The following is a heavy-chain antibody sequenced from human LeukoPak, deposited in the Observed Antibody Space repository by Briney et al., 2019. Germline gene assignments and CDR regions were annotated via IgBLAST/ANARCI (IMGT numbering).Heavy chain of an antibody. D-gene: IGHD3-10*01. CDR1: GGSISSYY. CDR2: IYYSGST. Sequence: SETLSLTCTVSGGSISSYYWSWIRQPPGKGLEWIGYIYYSGSTNYNPSLKSRVTISVDTSKTQCSLKLSSVTAADTAVYYCARLLGGAGGLWFGELLSWFDPWGQGTLVTVSS. V-gene: IGHV4-59*08. J-gene: IGHJ5*02. CDR3: ARLLGGAGGLWFGELLSWFDP.